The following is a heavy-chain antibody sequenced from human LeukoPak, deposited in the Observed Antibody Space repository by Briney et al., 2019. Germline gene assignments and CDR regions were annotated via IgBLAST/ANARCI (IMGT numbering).Heavy chain of an antibody. J-gene: IGHJ4*02. D-gene: IGHD3-9*01. Sequence: SETLSLTCTVSGGSISSYYWSWIRQPPGKGLEWIGEINHSGSTNYNPSLKSRVTISVDTSKNQFSLKLSSVTAADTAVYYCARLYDILTGYYNYFDYWGQGTLVTVSS. CDR3: ARLYDILTGYYNYFDY. V-gene: IGHV4-34*01. CDR1: GGSISSYY. CDR2: INHSGST.